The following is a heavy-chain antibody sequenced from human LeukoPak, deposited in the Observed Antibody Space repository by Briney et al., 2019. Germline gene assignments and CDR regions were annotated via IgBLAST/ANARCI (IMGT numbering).Heavy chain of an antibody. CDR3: ARSERRYSGSYRVHAFDI. V-gene: IGHV1-69*01. D-gene: IGHD1-26*01. Sequence: GSSVKVSCKASGGTFSSYAISWVRQAPGQGLEWMGGIIPIFGTANYAQKFQGRVTITADESTSTAYMELSSLRSEDTAVYYCARSERRYSGSYRVHAFDIWGQGTMVTVSS. CDR2: IIPIFGTA. CDR1: GGTFSSYA. J-gene: IGHJ3*02.